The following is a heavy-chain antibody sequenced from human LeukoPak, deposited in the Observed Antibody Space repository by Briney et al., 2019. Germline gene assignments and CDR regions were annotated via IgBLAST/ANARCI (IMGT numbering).Heavy chain of an antibody. V-gene: IGHV1-46*01. CDR3: ARGGVAVVTPASTFDY. CDR1: GYTFTSYY. Sequence: ASVKVSCKASGYTFTSYYMHWVRQAPGQGLEWMGIINPSGGSTSYAQKFQGRVTMTRDTSTSTVYMELSSLRSEDTAVYYCARGGVAVVTPASTFDYWGQGTLVTVSS. J-gene: IGHJ4*02. D-gene: IGHD4-23*01. CDR2: INPSGGST.